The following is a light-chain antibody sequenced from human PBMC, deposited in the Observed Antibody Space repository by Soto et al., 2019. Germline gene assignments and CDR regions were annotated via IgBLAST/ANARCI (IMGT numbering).Light chain of an antibody. Sequence: EIVLTQSPATLSLSPGERATLSCRASQSVSSYLAWYQQKPGQAPRLLIYDASNRATGIPARFSGSGSGTDFTLTISSLDPEDFAVYYCQQRSSLTLTFGGGTKVEIK. J-gene: IGKJ4*01. CDR1: QSVSSY. V-gene: IGKV3-11*01. CDR3: QQRSSLTLT. CDR2: DAS.